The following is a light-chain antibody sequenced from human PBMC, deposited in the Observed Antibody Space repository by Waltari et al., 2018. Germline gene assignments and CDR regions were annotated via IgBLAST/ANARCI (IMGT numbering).Light chain of an antibody. CDR1: ALTKQY. J-gene: IGLJ3*02. CDR2: KDS. Sequence: SYELTQPPPVSVSPGQTARITCSGDALTKQYAYWYQQKPGQAPVLVIYKDSERPSGIPERFSGSSSGTTVTLTISGVQAEDEADYYCQSADSSGTYRVFGGGTKLTVL. CDR3: QSADSSGTYRV. V-gene: IGLV3-25*03.